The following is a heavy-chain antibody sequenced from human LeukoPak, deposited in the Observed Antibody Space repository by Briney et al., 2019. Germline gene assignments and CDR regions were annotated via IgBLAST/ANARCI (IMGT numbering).Heavy chain of an antibody. Sequence: ASVKVSCKASGYTFSGYYIHWVRQAPGQGLEWMGWINPNTGGTKYAQRFQDRVTMTRDTSISTAYMEVSRLRYDDTAVYYCARESMVAVAPFDYWGQGTLVTVSS. CDR1: GYTFSGYY. V-gene: IGHV1-2*02. CDR2: INPNTGGT. CDR3: ARESMVAVAPFDY. D-gene: IGHD6-19*01. J-gene: IGHJ4*02.